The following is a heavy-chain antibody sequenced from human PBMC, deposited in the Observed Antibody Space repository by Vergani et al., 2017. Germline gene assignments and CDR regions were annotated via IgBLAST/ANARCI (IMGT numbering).Heavy chain of an antibody. CDR1: GFTFSSYS. D-gene: IGHD6-6*01. Sequence: EVQLVESGGGLVKPGGSLRLSCAASGFTFSSYSMNWVRQAPGKGLEWVSSISSSSSYIYYADSVKGRFTISRDNAKNSLYLQMNSLRAEDTAVYYCARANLLYSSSSVYYYGMDVWGQGTTVTVSS. CDR2: ISSSSSYI. CDR3: ARANLLYSSSSVYYYGMDV. V-gene: IGHV3-21*01. J-gene: IGHJ6*02.